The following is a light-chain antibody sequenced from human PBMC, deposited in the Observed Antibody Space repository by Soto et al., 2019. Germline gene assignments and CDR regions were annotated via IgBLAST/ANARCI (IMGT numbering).Light chain of an antibody. Sequence: EIVLTQSPGTLSLSPGEGATLSCRASESVSHNYLAWYQQKPGQAPRLLIYGVSFRATGIPARFSGSGSGTDFSLTISRLEPEDVAVYYCQHYSYSRYFSFGPGTKVEVK. CDR2: GVS. CDR1: ESVSHNY. CDR3: QHYSYSRYFS. V-gene: IGKV3-20*01. J-gene: IGKJ3*01.